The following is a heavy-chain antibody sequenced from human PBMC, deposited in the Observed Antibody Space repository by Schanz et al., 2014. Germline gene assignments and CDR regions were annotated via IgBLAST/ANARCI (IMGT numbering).Heavy chain of an antibody. D-gene: IGHD2-2*01. CDR1: GFTVSNSY. V-gene: IGHV3-30*18. J-gene: IGHJ4*02. CDR3: AKVAPAATYLDS. Sequence: VQLVDSGGGLVQPGGSLRLSCAASGFTVSNSYIHWVRQAPGKGLEWVALISYDGNTKYYADSVKGRFTISRDNSKNTLYLQMNSLRADDTAVYYCAKVAPAATYLDSWGLGTLVTVSS. CDR2: ISYDGNTK.